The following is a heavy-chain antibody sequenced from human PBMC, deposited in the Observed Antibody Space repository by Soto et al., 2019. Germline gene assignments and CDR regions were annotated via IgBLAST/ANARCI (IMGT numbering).Heavy chain of an antibody. V-gene: IGHV3-74*01. CDR2: INFDGTRT. CDR1: GFTFSSFW. J-gene: IGHJ4*02. CDR3: ARGAGGRYYNDY. D-gene: IGHD1-26*01. Sequence: EVQLVESGGGLGQPGGSLRLSCAASGFTFSSFWMHWVRQVPGKGLVWLSRINFDGTRTTYADSVKGRFTISRDNAKDTVYLQMNSLRADDTAVYYCARGAGGRYYNDYWGQGTLVTVSS.